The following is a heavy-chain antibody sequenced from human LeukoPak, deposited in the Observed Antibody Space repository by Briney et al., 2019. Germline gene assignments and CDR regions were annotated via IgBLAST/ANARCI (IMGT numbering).Heavy chain of an antibody. D-gene: IGHD6-13*01. CDR1: GGSISSGSYY. J-gene: IGHJ4*02. V-gene: IGHV4-61*02. Sequence: MPSETLSLTCTVSGGSISSGSYYWSWIRQPAGKGLEWIGRIYTSGSTNYNPSLKSRVTISVDTSKNQFSLKLSSVTAADTAVYYCASMPTSIAAAGTIGPGPYYFDYWGQGTLVTVSS. CDR3: ASMPTSIAAAGTIGPGPYYFDY. CDR2: IYTSGST.